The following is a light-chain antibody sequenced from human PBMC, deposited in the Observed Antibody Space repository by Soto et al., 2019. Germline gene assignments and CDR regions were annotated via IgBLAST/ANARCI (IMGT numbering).Light chain of an antibody. CDR1: QSVSSSY. CDR2: GAS. CDR3: QHYDIWPLT. V-gene: IGKV3-15*01. J-gene: IGKJ4*01. Sequence: TQSPGTLSLSPGERATLSCRASQSVSSSYLAWYQQKPGQAPRLLIYGASTRATGVPARFSGSGSGTEFTLTISDLQSEDFAVYFCQHYDIWPLTFGGGTKVDIK.